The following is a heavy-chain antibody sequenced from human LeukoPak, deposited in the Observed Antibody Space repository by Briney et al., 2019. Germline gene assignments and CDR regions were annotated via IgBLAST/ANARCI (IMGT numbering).Heavy chain of an antibody. V-gene: IGHV5-51*01. J-gene: IGHJ5*02. CDR1: GYSFTSYW. Sequence: GESLKISCKGSGYSFTSYWIGWVRQMPGKGLEWMGIIYPGDSDTRYSPSFQGQVTISADKSISTAYLQWSSLKASDTAMYYCARGGVYDFWSGYPLFSWFDPWGQGTLVTVSS. D-gene: IGHD3-3*01. CDR2: IYPGDSDT. CDR3: ARGGVYDFWSGYPLFSWFDP.